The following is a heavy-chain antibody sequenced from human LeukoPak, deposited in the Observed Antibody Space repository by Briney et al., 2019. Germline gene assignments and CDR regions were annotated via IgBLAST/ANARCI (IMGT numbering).Heavy chain of an antibody. D-gene: IGHD6-13*01. V-gene: IGHV3-48*03. CDR3: ARGDSSSWYLFFDY. CDR2: ISSSDSTI. Sequence: GSLRLSCAASGFTFSSYDVNWVRQAPGKGLEWVSYISSSDSTIYYADSVKGRFTISRDNAKNSLYLQMNSLRAEDTAVYYCARGDSSSWYLFFDYWGQGTLVTVSS. J-gene: IGHJ4*02. CDR1: GFTFSSYD.